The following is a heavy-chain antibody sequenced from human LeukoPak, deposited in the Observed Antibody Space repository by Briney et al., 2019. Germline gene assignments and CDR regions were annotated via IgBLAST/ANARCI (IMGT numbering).Heavy chain of an antibody. CDR1: GGSFSDYY. Sequence: SETLSLTCAVYGGSFSDYYWSWIRQPPGKGLEWIAEINHSGSTKYNPSLKSRVTISVDTSKNQFSLKLSSVTAADTAVYYCARGSGIAAAGTNYFDYWGQGTLVTVSS. J-gene: IGHJ4*02. D-gene: IGHD6-13*01. CDR2: INHSGST. CDR3: ARGSGIAAAGTNYFDY. V-gene: IGHV4-34*01.